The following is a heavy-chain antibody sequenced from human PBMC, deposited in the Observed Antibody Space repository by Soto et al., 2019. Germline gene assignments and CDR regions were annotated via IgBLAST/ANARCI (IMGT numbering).Heavy chain of an antibody. J-gene: IGHJ4*02. Sequence: GGSLRLSCAASGFTFSGSTIHWVRQTSGKGLEWVGRIPSKINTYATAYAASVKGRFTISRDDSKNTAYLQMNSLKIEDTAMNSCARHCPDVPVAPGFDYWGQGTLVTVSS. V-gene: IGHV3-73*01. CDR2: IPSKINTYAT. CDR1: GFTFSGST. CDR3: ARHCPDVPVAPGFDY. D-gene: IGHD2-2*01.